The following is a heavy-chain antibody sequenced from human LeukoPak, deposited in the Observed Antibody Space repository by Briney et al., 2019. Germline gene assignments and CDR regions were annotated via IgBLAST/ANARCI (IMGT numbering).Heavy chain of an antibody. CDR3: ARDYDPYYYGSGSSGLDP. CDR1: GFTFSSYW. CDR2: IKQDGSEK. V-gene: IGHV3-7*01. Sequence: PGGSLRLSCAASGFTFSSYWMSWVRQAPGKGLEWVANIKQDGSEKYYVDSVKGRFTISRDNAKNSLYLQMNSLRAEDTAVYYCARDYDPYYYGSGSSGLDPWGQGTLVTVSS. J-gene: IGHJ5*02. D-gene: IGHD3-10*01.